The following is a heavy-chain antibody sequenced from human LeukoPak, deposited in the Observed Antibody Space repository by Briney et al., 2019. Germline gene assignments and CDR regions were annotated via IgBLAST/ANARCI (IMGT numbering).Heavy chain of an antibody. J-gene: IGHJ4*02. D-gene: IGHD3-22*01. CDR2: IYHSGST. Sequence: SQTLSLTCAVSGGSISSGGYSWSWLRQPPGKGLEWIGYIYHSGSTYYNPSLKSRVTISVDRSKNQFSLKLSSVTAADTAVYYCARVGYYYSVDYWGQGTLVTVSS. V-gene: IGHV4-30-2*01. CDR1: GGSISSGGYS. CDR3: ARVGYYYSVDY.